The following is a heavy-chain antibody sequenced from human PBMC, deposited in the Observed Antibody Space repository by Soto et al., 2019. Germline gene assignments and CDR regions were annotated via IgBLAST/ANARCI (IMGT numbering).Heavy chain of an antibody. V-gene: IGHV3-21*01. D-gene: IGHD3-22*01. J-gene: IGHJ4*02. Sequence: EVQLVESGGGLVKPGGSLRLSCAASGFTFSSYSMNWVRQAPGKGLEWVSSISSSSSYIYYADSVKGRFTISRDNAKNSLYLQMNSLRAEDTAVYYCARGWNYDSSGYYKVDYWGQGTLVTVSS. CDR1: GFTFSSYS. CDR3: ARGWNYDSSGYYKVDY. CDR2: ISSSSSYI.